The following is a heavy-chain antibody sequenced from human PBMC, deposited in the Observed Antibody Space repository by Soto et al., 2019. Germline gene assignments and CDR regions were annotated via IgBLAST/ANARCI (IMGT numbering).Heavy chain of an antibody. CDR1: GYTFTSYA. CDR2: INAGNGNT. CDR3: ARDFKGDYVHPANWFDP. Sequence: ASVKVSCKASGYTFTSYAMHWVRQAPGQRLEWMGWINAGNGNTKYSQKFQGRVTITRDTSASTAYMELSSLRSEDTAVYYCARDFKGDYVHPANWFDPWGQGTLVTVSS. D-gene: IGHD4-17*01. J-gene: IGHJ5*02. V-gene: IGHV1-3*01.